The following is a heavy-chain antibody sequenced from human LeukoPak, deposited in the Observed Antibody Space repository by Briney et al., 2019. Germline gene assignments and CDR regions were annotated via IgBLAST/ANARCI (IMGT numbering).Heavy chain of an antibody. D-gene: IGHD6-6*01. CDR1: GFTFSSYA. J-gene: IGHJ4*02. Sequence: GGSLRLSCSASGFTFSSYAMHWVRQAPGKGLEYVSAISSNGGSTYYADSVKGRFTISRDNSKNTLYLQMSSLRAEDTAVYYCVKLSSSSEFGYWGQGTLVTVSS. CDR2: ISSNGGST. CDR3: VKLSSSSEFGY. V-gene: IGHV3-64D*06.